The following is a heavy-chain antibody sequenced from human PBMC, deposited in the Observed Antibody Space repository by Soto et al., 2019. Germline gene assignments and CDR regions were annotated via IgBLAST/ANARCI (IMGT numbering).Heavy chain of an antibody. CDR2: ISSSGSTI. Sequence: PGGSLRLSCAASGFTFSDYYMSWIRQAPGKGLEWVSYISSSGSTIYYADSVKGRFTISRDNAKNSLYLQMNSLRAEDTAVYYCARDLAIFGVVIKSYYYYGMDVWGQGTTVTVS. D-gene: IGHD3-3*01. J-gene: IGHJ6*02. CDR3: ARDLAIFGVVIKSYYYYGMDV. CDR1: GFTFSDYY. V-gene: IGHV3-11*01.